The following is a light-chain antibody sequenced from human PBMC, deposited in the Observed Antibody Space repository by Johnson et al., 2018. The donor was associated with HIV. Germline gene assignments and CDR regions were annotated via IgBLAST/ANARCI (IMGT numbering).Light chain of an antibody. CDR1: SSNIGNNY. CDR3: GTWDSSLSAGGV. CDR2: DNN. J-gene: IGLJ1*01. V-gene: IGLV1-51*01. Sequence: QSVLTQPPSVSAAPGQKVTISCSGSSSNIGNNYVSWYQQFPGTAPKLLIYDNNKRPSGIPDRFSGSKSGTSATLGITGLQTGDEADYYCGTWDSSLSAGGVFGTETQVTIL.